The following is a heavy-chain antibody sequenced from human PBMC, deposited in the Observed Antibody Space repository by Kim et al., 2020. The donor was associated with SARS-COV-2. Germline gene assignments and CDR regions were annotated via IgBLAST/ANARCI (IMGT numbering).Heavy chain of an antibody. CDR1: GFTFDDYA. D-gene: IGHD1-1*01. V-gene: IGHV3-9*01. CDR2: ISWNSGSI. J-gene: IGHJ4*02. CDR3: AKESKLERLHFDY. Sequence: LRLSCAASGFTFDDYAMHWVRQAPGKGLEWVSGISWNSGSIGYADSVKGRFTISRDNAKNSLYLQMNSLRAEDTALYYCAKESKLERLHFDYWGQGTLVTVSS.